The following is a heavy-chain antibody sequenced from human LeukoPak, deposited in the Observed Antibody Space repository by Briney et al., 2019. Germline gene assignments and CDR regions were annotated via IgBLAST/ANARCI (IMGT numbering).Heavy chain of an antibody. V-gene: IGHV1-2*02. CDR1: GYTFATYF. CDR3: ARPTYCGSDCYFNFDY. D-gene: IGHD2-21*02. J-gene: IGHJ4*02. Sequence: VASVTVSCKTSGYTFATYFMHWVRQAPGQGLEWMGYIKPNSGVTNYAQKFRGRVTMTWDTSISTAYIELSGLTSDDTAIYYCARPTYCGSDCYFNFDYWGQGTLVTVSS. CDR2: IKPNSGVT.